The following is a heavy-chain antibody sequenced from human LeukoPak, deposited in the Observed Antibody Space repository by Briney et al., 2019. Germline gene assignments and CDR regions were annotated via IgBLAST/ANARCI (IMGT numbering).Heavy chain of an antibody. CDR3: ARGNCSGGSCRDY. J-gene: IGHJ4*02. V-gene: IGHV3-30*02. CDR2: IRHDGSNK. CDR1: GFTFSSYG. Sequence: GGSLRLSCAASGFTFSSYGMHWVRQAPGKGLEWVAFIRHDGSNKYYADSVKGRFTISRDNSKNTLYLQMNSLRAEDTAVYYCARGNCSGGSCRDYWGQGTLVTVSS. D-gene: IGHD2-15*01.